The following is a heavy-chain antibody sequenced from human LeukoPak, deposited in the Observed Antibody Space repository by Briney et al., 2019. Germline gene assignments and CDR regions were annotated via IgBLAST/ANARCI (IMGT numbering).Heavy chain of an antibody. J-gene: IGHJ1*01. V-gene: IGHV4-59*01. Sequence: PSETLSLTCAVSGGSISSYYWSWIRQPPGKGLEWIGYIYYSGSTNYNPSLKSRVTISVDTSKNQFSLKLSSVTAADTAVYYCARGTGAAAGRYFQHWGQGTLVTVSS. D-gene: IGHD6-13*01. CDR1: GGSISSYY. CDR3: ARGTGAAAGRYFQH. CDR2: IYYSGST.